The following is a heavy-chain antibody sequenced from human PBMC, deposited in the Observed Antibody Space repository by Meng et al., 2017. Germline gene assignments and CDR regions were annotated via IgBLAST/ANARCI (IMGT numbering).Heavy chain of an antibody. CDR2: IYYSGST. Sequence: SETLSLTCTVSGGSISSSSYYWGWIRQPPGKGLEWIGSIYYSGSTYYNPSLKSRVTISVDTSKNQFSLKLSSVTAADTAVYYCARDTESTIAVAGRGTDAFDIWGQGTMVTVSS. CDR3: ARDTESTIAVAGRGTDAFDI. J-gene: IGHJ3*02. CDR1: GGSISSSSYY. D-gene: IGHD6-19*01. V-gene: IGHV4-39*07.